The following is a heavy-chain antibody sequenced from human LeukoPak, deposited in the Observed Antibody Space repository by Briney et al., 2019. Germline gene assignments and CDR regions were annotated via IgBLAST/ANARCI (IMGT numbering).Heavy chain of an antibody. Sequence: SETLSLTCTVSGGSISSYYWSWIRQPPGKGLEWIGYIYYSGSTYYNPSLKSRVTISVDTSKNQFSLKLSSVTAADTAVYYCARANNSGYDWEDAFDIWGQGTMVTVSS. V-gene: IGHV4-59*06. CDR1: GGSISSYY. D-gene: IGHD5-12*01. CDR2: IYYSGST. CDR3: ARANNSGYDWEDAFDI. J-gene: IGHJ3*02.